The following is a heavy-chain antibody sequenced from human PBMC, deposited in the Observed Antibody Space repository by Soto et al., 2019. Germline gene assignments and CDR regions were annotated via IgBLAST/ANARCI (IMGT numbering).Heavy chain of an antibody. CDR1: GDSITNYY. V-gene: IGHV4-59*01. J-gene: IGHJ3*02. D-gene: IGHD3-3*01. CDR3: ATFFTWSCYYPSPEDAFHI. Sequence: QVQLQESGPGLVQPSETLSLTCSVSGDSITNYYCAWIRQPPGKGLEWIGDIFYSGSTKYNPSLKSRGTMSADTSHNQFSLKLTSVTAADTALYFCATFFTWSCYYPSPEDAFHIWGQGTMVTVSS. CDR2: IFYSGST.